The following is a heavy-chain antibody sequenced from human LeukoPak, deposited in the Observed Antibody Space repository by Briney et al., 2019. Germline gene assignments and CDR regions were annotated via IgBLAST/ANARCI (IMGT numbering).Heavy chain of an antibody. CDR3: AKERQWLVRDYYYYGMDV. V-gene: IGHV3-30*18. CDR1: GFTFSSYG. CDR2: ISNDGSNK. Sequence: PGRSLRLSCAASGFTFSSYGMHWVRQAPDKGLEWVAVISNDGSNKYYADSVKGRFTISRDNSKNTLYLQMNSLRGEDTAVYYCAKERQWLVRDYYYYGMDVWGQGTTVTVSS. J-gene: IGHJ6*02. D-gene: IGHD6-19*01.